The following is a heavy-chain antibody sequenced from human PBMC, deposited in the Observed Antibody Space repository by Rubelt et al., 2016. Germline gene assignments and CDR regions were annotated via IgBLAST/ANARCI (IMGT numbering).Heavy chain of an antibody. V-gene: IGHV1-18*01. CDR3: ARDLPPFRRYNWNFPLDY. CDR1: GYTFTSYG. CDR2: ISAYNGNT. D-gene: IGHD1-7*01. Sequence: QVQLLQSGAEVKKPGASVKVSCKTSGYTFTSYGISWVRQAPGQGLEWMGWISAYNGNTNYAQKRQGRVTMTTDTSTSTAYMELRSLRSDDTAVYYCARDLPPFRRYNWNFPLDYWGQGTLVTVSS. J-gene: IGHJ4*02.